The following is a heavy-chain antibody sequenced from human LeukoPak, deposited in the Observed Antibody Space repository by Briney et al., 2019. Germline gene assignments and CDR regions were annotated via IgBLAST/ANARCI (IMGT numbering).Heavy chain of an antibody. CDR2: ISGSGGST. V-gene: IGHV3-23*01. Sequence: GGSLRLSCEASGFTFSSYSMNWVRQAPGKGLEWVSSISGSGGSTDYADSVKGRFTISRDNSKNTLYLQMNSLRAEDTAVYYCAELGITMIGGVWGKGTTVTISS. CDR1: GFTFSSYS. J-gene: IGHJ6*04. D-gene: IGHD3-10*02. CDR3: AELGITMIGGV.